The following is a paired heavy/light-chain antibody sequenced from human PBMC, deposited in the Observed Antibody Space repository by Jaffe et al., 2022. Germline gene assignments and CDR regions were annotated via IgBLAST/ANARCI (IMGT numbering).Light chain of an antibody. V-gene: IGKV1-39*01. CDR2: GAS. CDR1: QSMSNH. Sequence: DIQMTQSPSSLSASVGDRVSITCRASQSMSNHLNWYQQRPGEVPKLLIYGASTLQSGVPPRFSGSGSGTDFTLTIDSLQPEDFVTYYCQQTYSMPWTFGQGTRVEMK. CDR3: QQTYSMPWT. J-gene: IGKJ1*01.
Heavy chain of an antibody. D-gene: IGHD2-21*02. CDR3: VRVTGDYPAPQYFQH. CDR2: ISPYSHNT. Sequence: QVQLVQSGGEVKKPGASVKVSCRASGYIFTTYDINWVRQAPGQGLEWMGWISPYSHNTGYAQKVQDRVTMTTDTATSTVSMELRSLTYDDTAVYYCVRVTGDYPAPQYFQHWGQGTLVTVSS. V-gene: IGHV1-18*01. J-gene: IGHJ1*01. CDR1: GYIFTTYD.